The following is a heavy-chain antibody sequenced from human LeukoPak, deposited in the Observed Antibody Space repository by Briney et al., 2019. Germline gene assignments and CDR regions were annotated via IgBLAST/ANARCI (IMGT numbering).Heavy chain of an antibody. CDR1: GFTFSSYA. CDR2: ISSNGGST. D-gene: IGHD6-19*01. CDR3: ARDRVTSSGWYGRFDY. V-gene: IGHV3-64*01. Sequence: PGGSLRLSCAASGFTFSSYAMHWVRQAPGKGLEYVSAISSNGGSTYYANSVKGRFTTSRDNSKNTLYLQMGSLRAEDMAVYYCARDRVTSSGWYGRFDYWGQGTLVTVSS. J-gene: IGHJ4*02.